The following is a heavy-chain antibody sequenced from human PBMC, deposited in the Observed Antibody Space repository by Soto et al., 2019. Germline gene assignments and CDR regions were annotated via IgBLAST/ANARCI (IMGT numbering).Heavy chain of an antibody. CDR3: AKFDSTSNSGYDSFDC. J-gene: IGHJ4*02. Sequence: SETLSLTCSVSGDSIRSSEYYWGWIRQPPEKGLEWIGSVSYGESPYYNPSLKSRVTISVDTSRNQIALRLTSVTATDTAVYYCAKFDSTSNSGYDSFDCWGQGTLVTVSS. CDR1: GDSIRSSEYY. CDR2: VSYGESP. V-gene: IGHV4-39*01. D-gene: IGHD5-12*01.